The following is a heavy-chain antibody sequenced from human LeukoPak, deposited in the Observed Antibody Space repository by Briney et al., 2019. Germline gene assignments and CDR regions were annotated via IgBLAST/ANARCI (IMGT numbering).Heavy chain of an antibody. D-gene: IGHD2-15*01. V-gene: IGHV3-23*01. J-gene: IGHJ4*02. CDR1: GFTFNTYP. CDR3: ARDLSLYCSGGSCYSLNY. Sequence: GGSLRLSCAASGFTFNTYPMTWVRQAPGKGLEWVSVISGSGGGTYYADSVKGRFTISRDNVDNVVYLQMNSLGAEDTAVYYCARDLSLYCSGGSCYSLNYWGQGTLVTVSS. CDR2: ISGSGGGT.